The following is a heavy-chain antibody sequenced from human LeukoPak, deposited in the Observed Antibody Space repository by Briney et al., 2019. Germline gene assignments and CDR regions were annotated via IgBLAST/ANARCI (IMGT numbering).Heavy chain of an antibody. CDR1: GGSISSYY. D-gene: IGHD5-18*01. J-gene: IGHJ4*02. Sequence: PSETLSLTCTVSGGSISSYYWSWIRQPPGKGLEWIGYIYYSGSTNYNPSLKSRVTISVDTSKNQFSLKLSSVTAADTAVYYCARARGGYSVWKFDYWGQGTLVTVSS. CDR2: IYYSGST. CDR3: ARARGGYSVWKFDY. V-gene: IGHV4-59*01.